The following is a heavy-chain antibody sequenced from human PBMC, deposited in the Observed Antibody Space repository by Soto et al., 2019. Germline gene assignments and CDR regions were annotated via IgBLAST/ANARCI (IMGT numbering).Heavy chain of an antibody. CDR2: ISYDGSNK. J-gene: IGHJ4*02. V-gene: IGHV3-30*18. CDR1: GFTFSSYG. Sequence: QVQLVESGGGVVQPGRSLRLSCAASGFTFSSYGMHWVRQAPGKGLEWVAVISYDGSNKYYADSVKGRFTISRDNSKNALYLQMKSLRGEDTAVDYGAKDNSWSYHEYFDYWGQGTLVTV. CDR3: AKDNSWSYHEYFDY. D-gene: IGHD3-10*01.